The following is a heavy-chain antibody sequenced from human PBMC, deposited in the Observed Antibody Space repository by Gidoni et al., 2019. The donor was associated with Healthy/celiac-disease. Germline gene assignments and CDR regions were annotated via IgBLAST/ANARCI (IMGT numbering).Heavy chain of an antibody. D-gene: IGHD3-3*01. Sequence: QVQLVPSGAEVKKPGASVKVSCKAAGYTFTSYGISWVRQAPGQGLEWMGLISAYNGNTNYAQKLQGRVTMTTDTSTSTAYMELRSLRSDDTAVYYCARDFWPCLTIFGVPAGQLWCQGTMVTVSS. CDR1: GYTFTSYG. CDR3: ARDFWPCLTIFGVPAGQL. J-gene: IGHJ3*01. V-gene: IGHV1-18*01. CDR2: ISAYNGNT.